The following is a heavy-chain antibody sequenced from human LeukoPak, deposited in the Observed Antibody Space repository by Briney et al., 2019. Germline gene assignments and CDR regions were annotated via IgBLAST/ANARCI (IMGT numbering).Heavy chain of an antibody. CDR1: GFTFSSYS. V-gene: IGHV3-21*01. D-gene: IGHD3-3*01. J-gene: IGHJ6*03. CDR3: ARDSMQESRTYYDFWSAYYYYMDV. CDR2: ISSSSSYI. Sequence: GGSLRLSCAASGFTFSSYSMNWVRQAPGKGLEWVSSISSSSSYIYYADSVKGRFTISRDNAKNSLYLQMNSLRAEDTAVYYCARDSMQESRTYYDFWSAYYYYMDVWGKGTTVTVSS.